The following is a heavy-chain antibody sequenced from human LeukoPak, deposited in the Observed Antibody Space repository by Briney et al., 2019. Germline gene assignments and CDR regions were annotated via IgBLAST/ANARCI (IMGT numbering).Heavy chain of an antibody. J-gene: IGHJ5*02. D-gene: IGHD3-3*01. Sequence: SETLSLTCTVSGGSISSYYWSWIRQPPGKGLEWIGYIYYTGSTNYNPSLKSRVTISVDTSKNQFSLKLSSVTAADTAVYYCARGGAPFWSGSLDWFDPWGQGTLVTVSS. V-gene: IGHV4-59*01. CDR1: GGSISSYY. CDR2: IYYTGST. CDR3: ARGGAPFWSGSLDWFDP.